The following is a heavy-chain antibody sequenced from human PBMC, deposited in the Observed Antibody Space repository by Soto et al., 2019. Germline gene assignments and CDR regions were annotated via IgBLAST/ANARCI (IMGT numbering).Heavy chain of an antibody. Sequence: EVQVLESGGGLVQPGGSLRLSCVVSGFTFRSYAMSWVRLAPGKGLEWVSGISGSGDTTYYADSAKGRFTISRDNSKNMLYLQMNSLRADDTAVYHCATDYGDSLYYFDYWGQGTLVTVSS. D-gene: IGHD4-17*01. CDR2: ISGSGDTT. CDR1: GFTFRSYA. CDR3: ATDYGDSLYYFDY. V-gene: IGHV3-23*01. J-gene: IGHJ4*02.